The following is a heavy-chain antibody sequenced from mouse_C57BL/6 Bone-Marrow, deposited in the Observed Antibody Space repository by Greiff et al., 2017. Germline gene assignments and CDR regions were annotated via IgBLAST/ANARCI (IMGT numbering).Heavy chain of an antibody. Sequence: EVMLVESGGGLVQPGGSLKLSCAASGFTFSDYYMYWVRQTPEKRLEWVAYISNGGGSTYYPDTVKGRFTISRDNAKNTLYLQMSRLKSEDTAMYYCARRSTMVTTGDFDVWGTGTTVTVSS. CDR1: GFTFSDYY. D-gene: IGHD2-2*01. V-gene: IGHV5-12*01. CDR3: ARRSTMVTTGDFDV. J-gene: IGHJ1*03. CDR2: ISNGGGST.